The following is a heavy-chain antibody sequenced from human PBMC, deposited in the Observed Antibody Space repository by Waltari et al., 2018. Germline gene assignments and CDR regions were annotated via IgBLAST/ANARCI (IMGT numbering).Heavy chain of an antibody. Sequence: EVRLAESGGGLVKPGGSLRLSCTASGFDFSDYDMNWGRQAPGTGLWWVSSICGTHSNIFYADSVKGRFTVSRDNAKNSLYLQMDNLRAEDSGLYFCTRDLYGSGGDWFDPWGQGTLVTVSS. CDR1: GFDFSDYD. V-gene: IGHV3-21*03. J-gene: IGHJ5*02. CDR3: TRDLYGSGGDWFDP. D-gene: IGHD3-10*01. CDR2: ICGTHSNI.